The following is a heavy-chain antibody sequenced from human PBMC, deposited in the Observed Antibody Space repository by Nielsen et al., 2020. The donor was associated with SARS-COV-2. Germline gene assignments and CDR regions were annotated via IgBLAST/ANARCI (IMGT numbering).Heavy chain of an antibody. CDR3: ARDGPPRLSRSYRPNEEGFDP. D-gene: IGHD3-16*02. CDR1: GYTFTSYA. V-gene: IGHV7-4-1*02. Sequence: ASVKVSCKASGYTFTSYAMNWVRQAPGQGLEWMGWINTNTGNPTYAQGFTGRFVFSLDTSVSTAYLQISSLKAEDTAVYYCARDGPPRLSRSYRPNEEGFDPWGQGTLVTVSS. J-gene: IGHJ5*02. CDR2: INTNTGNP.